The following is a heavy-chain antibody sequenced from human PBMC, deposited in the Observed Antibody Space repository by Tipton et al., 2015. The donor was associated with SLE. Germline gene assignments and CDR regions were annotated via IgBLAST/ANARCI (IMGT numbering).Heavy chain of an antibody. CDR2: ISSSSSYI. CDR1: GVTFSSYS. J-gene: IGHJ5*02. V-gene: IGHV3-21*01. D-gene: IGHD3-10*01. Sequence: SLILSCAASGVTFSSYSMNWVRQAPGKGLEWVSSISSSSSYIYYADSVKGRFTISRDNAKNSLYLQMNSLRAEDTAVYYCASDPLHGSSGSWFDPCGQGTLVTVSS. CDR3: ASDPLHGSSGSWFDP.